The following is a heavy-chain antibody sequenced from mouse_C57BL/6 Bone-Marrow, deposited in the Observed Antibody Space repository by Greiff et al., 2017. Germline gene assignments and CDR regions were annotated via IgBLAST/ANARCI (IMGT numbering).Heavy chain of an antibody. Sequence: VQLKESGPGLVKPSQSLSLTCSVTGYSITSGYYWNWIRQFPGNKLEWMGYISYDGSNNYNPSLKNRISITRDTSKNQFFLKLNSVTTEDTATYYCARDPPWGQGTTLTVSS. CDR1: GYSITSGYY. J-gene: IGHJ2*01. V-gene: IGHV3-6*01. CDR3: ARDPP. CDR2: ISYDGSN.